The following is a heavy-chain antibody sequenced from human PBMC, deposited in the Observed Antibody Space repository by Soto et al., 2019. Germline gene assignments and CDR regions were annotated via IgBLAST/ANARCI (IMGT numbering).Heavy chain of an antibody. CDR3: MNYNSGWKY. V-gene: IGHV4-39*01. CDR2: ISYSGST. CDR1: GVSISSHGYF. J-gene: IGHJ4*02. D-gene: IGHD5-12*01. Sequence: QLQLQESGPGLVQPSETLSLTCTVSGVSISSHGYFWGWIRQPPGKGLEWIGMISYSGSTYYSPSIKSRVTISADTSKTQLSLRLSSVTAADTAVFHCMNYNSGWKYWGQGTVVTVSS.